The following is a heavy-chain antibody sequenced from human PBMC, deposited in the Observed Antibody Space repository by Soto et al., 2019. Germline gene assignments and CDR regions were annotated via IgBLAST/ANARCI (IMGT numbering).Heavy chain of an antibody. V-gene: IGHV3-30-3*01. CDR3: ARGLLRGDRGATAAMNWYFDL. Sequence: QVQLVESVGGVVQPGRSLRLSCAASGFTFSSYAMHWVRQAPGKGLEWVAVISYDGSNKYYADSVKGRFTISRDNSKNTLYLQMNSLRAEDTAVYYCARGLLRGDRGATAAMNWYFDLWGRGTLVTVSS. CDR2: ISYDGSNK. CDR1: GFTFSSYA. J-gene: IGHJ2*01.